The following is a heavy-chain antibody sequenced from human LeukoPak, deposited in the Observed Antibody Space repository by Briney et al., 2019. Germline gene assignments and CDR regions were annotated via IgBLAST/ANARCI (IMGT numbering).Heavy chain of an antibody. J-gene: IGHJ2*01. Sequence: GRSLRLSCAASGFTFSNYGMHWARQAPGKGLEWVATIWFDGTNENFADSVKGRFTISRDNSENTLYLQMNSLRAEDTAVYYCAREYDYGDSNWYFDLWGRGTLVTVSS. D-gene: IGHD4-17*01. CDR2: IWFDGTNE. CDR1: GFTFSNYG. CDR3: AREYDYGDSNWYFDL. V-gene: IGHV3-33*01.